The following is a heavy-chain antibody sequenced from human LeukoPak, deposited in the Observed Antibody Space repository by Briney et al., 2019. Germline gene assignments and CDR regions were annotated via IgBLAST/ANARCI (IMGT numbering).Heavy chain of an antibody. CDR2: ISSSGSTI. D-gene: IGHD3-3*01. CDR1: GFTFSDYY. V-gene: IGHV3-11*01. J-gene: IGHJ6*02. CDR3: ARQTPLDHDFWSGYTSYYYYGMDV. Sequence: KPGGSLRLSCAASGFTFSDYYMSWIRQAPGKGLEWVSYISSSGSTIYYADSVKGRFTISRDNAKNSLYLQMNSLRAEDTAVYYCARQTPLDHDFWSGYTSYYYYGMDVWGQGTMVTVSS.